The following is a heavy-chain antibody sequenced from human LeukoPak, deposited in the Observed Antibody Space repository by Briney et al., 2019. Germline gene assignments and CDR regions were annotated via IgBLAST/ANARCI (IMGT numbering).Heavy chain of an antibody. D-gene: IGHD1-26*01. J-gene: IGHJ4*02. CDR2: ISSSGSTI. CDR3: ARDFFRGKVGATRY. V-gene: IGHV3-11*01. CDR1: GFTFSDYY. Sequence: GGSLRLSCAASGFTFSDYYMSWLRQAPGKGLEWVSYISSSGSTIYYADSVKGRFTISRDNAKNSLYLQMNSLRAEDTAVYYCARDFFRGKVGATRYWGQGTLVTASS.